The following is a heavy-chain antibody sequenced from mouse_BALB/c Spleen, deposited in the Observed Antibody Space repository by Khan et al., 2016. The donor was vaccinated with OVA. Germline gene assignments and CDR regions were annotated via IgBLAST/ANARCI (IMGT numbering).Heavy chain of an antibody. V-gene: IGHV2-3*01. Sequence: QVQLKESGPGLVAPSQSLSITCTVSGFSLTSYGVGWVRQPPGKGLEWLGVIWGDGSTNYHSALISRLNINKENPKSQVFLNLNSLQTDDTATYYCALYYYGRAWFAYWGQGTLVTVSA. J-gene: IGHJ3*01. CDR2: IWGDGST. D-gene: IGHD1-1*01. CDR1: GFSLTSYG. CDR3: ALYYYGRAWFAY.